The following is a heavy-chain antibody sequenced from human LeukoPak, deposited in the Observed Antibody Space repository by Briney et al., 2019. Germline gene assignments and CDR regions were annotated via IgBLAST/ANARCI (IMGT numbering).Heavy chain of an antibody. CDR2: INPNSGVT. V-gene: IGHV1-2*02. CDR1: GYTFTGYF. J-gene: IGHJ4*02. D-gene: IGHD3-10*01. CDR3: ARGPSRGWFGELSPFGY. Sequence: ASVKVSCKASGYTFTGYFIHWVRQAPGQGLEWMGWINPNSGVTKYAQKFQGRVTMTRDTSISTAYMELSSLRSEDTAVYYCARGPSRGWFGELSPFGYWGQGTLVTVSS.